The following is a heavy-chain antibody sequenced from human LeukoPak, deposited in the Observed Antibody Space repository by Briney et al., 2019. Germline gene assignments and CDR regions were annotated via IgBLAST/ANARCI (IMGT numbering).Heavy chain of an antibody. J-gene: IGHJ3*02. Sequence: GGSLRLSCAASGFTFSSYSMNWVRQAPGKGLEWVSYISSSSSTIYYAGSVKGRFTISRDNAKNSLYLQMNSLRAEDTAVYYCAREGGYQLLDAFDIWGQGTMVTVSS. CDR1: GFTFSSYS. CDR2: ISSSSSTI. V-gene: IGHV3-48*01. D-gene: IGHD2-2*01. CDR3: AREGGYQLLDAFDI.